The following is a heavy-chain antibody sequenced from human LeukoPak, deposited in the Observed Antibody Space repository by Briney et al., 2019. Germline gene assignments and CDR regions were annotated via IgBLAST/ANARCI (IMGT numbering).Heavy chain of an antibody. CDR3: VRGGRNWFDP. CDR2: IYYSGST. D-gene: IGHD3-10*01. CDR1: GGSISSYY. J-gene: IGHJ5*02. V-gene: IGHV4-59*01. Sequence: SETLSLTCTVSGGSISSYYWSWIRQPPGKGLEWIAYIYYSGSTNYNPSLKSRVSTSVDTSKNQVSLNLNSVTAADTAVYYCVRGGRNWFDPWGQGTLVTVSS.